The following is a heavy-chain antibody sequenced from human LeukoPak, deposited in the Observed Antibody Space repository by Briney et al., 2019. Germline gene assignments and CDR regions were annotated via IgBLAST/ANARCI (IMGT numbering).Heavy chain of an antibody. J-gene: IGHJ4*02. Sequence: GGSLRLSCAASGLTVRNNYMSWVRQSPGKGLEWVSVIYSDGSTYYEDSVKGRFTISRDTSKNTLSLQMSSLRVEDTAVYYCAKRSGGPSPFDYWGQGTLVTVSS. CDR3: AKRSGGPSPFDY. CDR1: GLTVRNNY. D-gene: IGHD3-3*01. V-gene: IGHV3-53*01. CDR2: IYSDGST.